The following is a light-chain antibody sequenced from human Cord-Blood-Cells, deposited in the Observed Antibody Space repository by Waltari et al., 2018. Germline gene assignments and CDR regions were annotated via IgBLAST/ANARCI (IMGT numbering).Light chain of an antibody. J-gene: IGKJ3*01. CDR3: QQSYSTPPFT. V-gene: IGKV1-39*01. CDR1: QSISSY. CDR2: AAS. Sequence: IQMTHSPSSLSASVGDRVTITCRASQSISSYLNWYQQKPGKAPKLLIYAASSLQSGVPSRFSGSGSGTDFTLTISSLQPEDFATYYCQQSYSTPPFTFGPGTKVDIK.